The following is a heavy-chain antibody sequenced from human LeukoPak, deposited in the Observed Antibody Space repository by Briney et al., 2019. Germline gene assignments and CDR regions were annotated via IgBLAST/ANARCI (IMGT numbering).Heavy chain of an antibody. CDR2: INHSGST. CDR1: GGSFSGYY. J-gene: IGHJ6*02. V-gene: IGHV4-34*01. CDR3: AVYYYCGMDV. Sequence: SETLSLTCAVYGGSFSGYYWSWIRQPPGKGLEWIGEINHSGSTNYNPSLKSRVTISVDTSKNQFSLKLSSVTAADTAVYYCAVYYYCGMDVWGQGTTVTVSS.